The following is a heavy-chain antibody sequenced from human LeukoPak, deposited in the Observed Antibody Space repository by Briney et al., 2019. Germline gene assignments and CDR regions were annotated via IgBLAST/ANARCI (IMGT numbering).Heavy chain of an antibody. J-gene: IGHJ4*02. D-gene: IGHD6-13*01. CDR2: INPNSGGT. CDR3: AREGVPAAIGIAAAGNFDY. V-gene: IGHV1-2*06. CDR1: GYTFTGYY. Sequence: ASAKVSCKASGYTFTGYYMHWVRQAPGQGLEWMGRINPNSGGTNYAQTFQGRVTMTRDTSISTAYMELSRLRSDDTAVYYCAREGVPAAIGIAAAGNFDYWGQGTLVTVSS.